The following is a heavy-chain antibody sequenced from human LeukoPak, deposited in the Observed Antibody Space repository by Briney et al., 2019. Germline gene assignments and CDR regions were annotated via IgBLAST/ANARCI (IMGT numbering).Heavy chain of an antibody. Sequence: GGSLRLSCAASGFTFSSYSMNWVRQAPGKGLEWVSSISSSSSNIYYADSVKGRFTISRDNAKNSLYLQMNSLRAEDTAVYYCARDSVSPTYYYDSSGYGYWGQGTLVTVSS. CDR3: ARDSVSPTYYYDSSGYGY. J-gene: IGHJ4*02. D-gene: IGHD3-22*01. CDR1: GFTFSSYS. V-gene: IGHV3-21*01. CDR2: ISSSSSNI.